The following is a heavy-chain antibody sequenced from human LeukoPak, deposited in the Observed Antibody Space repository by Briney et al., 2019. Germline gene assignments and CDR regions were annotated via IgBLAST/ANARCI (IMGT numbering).Heavy chain of an antibody. Sequence: GGSLRLSCAASGFTVSSNYMSWVRQAPGKGLEWVSVIYIGGSTYYADSVKGRFTISRDNSKNTLYLQMNSLRAEDTAVYYCALGGDYYDSSGYYPWFDPWGQGTLVTVSS. CDR2: IYIGGST. D-gene: IGHD3-22*01. J-gene: IGHJ5*02. V-gene: IGHV3-66*01. CDR1: GFTVSSNY. CDR3: ALGGDYYDSSGYYPWFDP.